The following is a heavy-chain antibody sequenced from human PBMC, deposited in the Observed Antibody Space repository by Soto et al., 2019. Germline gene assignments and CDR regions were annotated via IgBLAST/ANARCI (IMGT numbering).Heavy chain of an antibody. V-gene: IGHV4-34*01. CDR3: ARFPAQYYFDY. CDR1: GGSFSGYY. J-gene: IGHJ4*02. Sequence: QVQLQQWGAGLLKPSETLSLTCAVYGGSFSGYYWSWIRQPPGKGLEWIGEINHSGSTNYNPSLKSRVTISVDTSKNQFSLKLSSVTAADTAVYYCARFPAQYYFDYWGQGTLVTVSS. CDR2: INHSGST.